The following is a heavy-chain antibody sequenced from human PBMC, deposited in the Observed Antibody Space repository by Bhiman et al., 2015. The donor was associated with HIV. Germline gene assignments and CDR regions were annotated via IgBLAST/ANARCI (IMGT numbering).Heavy chain of an antibody. J-gene: IGHJ4*02. V-gene: IGHV3-7*01. Sequence: APGKGLEWVANIKSDGSQKYYVDSVKGRFTASRDNAKNSLYLQMNSLRAEDTAVYYCVRDDRSQWLFDYWGQGTLVTVSS. CDR3: VRDDRSQWLFDY. D-gene: IGHD6-19*01. CDR2: IKSDGSQK.